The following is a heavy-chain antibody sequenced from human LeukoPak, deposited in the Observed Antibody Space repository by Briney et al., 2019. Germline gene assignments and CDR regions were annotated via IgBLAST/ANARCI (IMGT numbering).Heavy chain of an antibody. CDR1: GFTFSSYG. J-gene: IGHJ4*02. V-gene: IGHV3-33*01. D-gene: IGHD3-22*01. CDR2: IWYDGSNK. CDR3: ARDSVGDSSGYYDFDY. Sequence: GRSLRLSRAASGFTFSSYGMHWVRQAPGKGLEWVAVIWYDGSNKYYADSVKGRFTISRDNSKNTLYLQMNSLRAEDTAVYYCARDSVGDSSGYYDFDYWGQGTLVTVSS.